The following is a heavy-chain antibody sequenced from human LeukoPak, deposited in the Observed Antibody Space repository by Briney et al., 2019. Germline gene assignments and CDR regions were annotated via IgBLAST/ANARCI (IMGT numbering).Heavy chain of an antibody. CDR2: INTNTGNP. CDR1: GYTFTSYA. D-gene: IGHD6-13*01. CDR3: ARHRLAADYYYYYIDV. J-gene: IGHJ6*03. Sequence: ASVKVSCKASGYTFTSYAMNWVRQAPGQGLEWMGWINTNTGNPTYAQGFTGRFVFSLDTSVSTAYLQISSLKAEDTAVYYCARHRLAADYYYYYIDVWGKGTTVTVSS. V-gene: IGHV7-4-1*02.